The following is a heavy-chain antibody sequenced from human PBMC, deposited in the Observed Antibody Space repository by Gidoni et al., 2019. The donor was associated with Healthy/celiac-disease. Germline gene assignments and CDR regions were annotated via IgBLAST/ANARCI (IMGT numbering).Heavy chain of an antibody. D-gene: IGHD3-10*01. CDR2: ISSSSSYT. J-gene: IGHJ4*02. CDR3: ARDTGGDYYGSGSLDY. V-gene: IGHV3-11*06. Sequence: QVQLVESGGGLVKPGGSLRLSCVDSGFTFSDYYMSWIRQAPGQGLEWVSYISSSSSYTNYADSVKGRFTIARDNAKNSLYLQMNSLRAEDTAVYYCARDTGGDYYGSGSLDYWGQGTLVTVSS. CDR1: GFTFSDYY.